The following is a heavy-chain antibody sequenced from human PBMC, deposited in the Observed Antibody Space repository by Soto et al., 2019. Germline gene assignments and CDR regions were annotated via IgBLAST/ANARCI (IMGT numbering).Heavy chain of an antibody. CDR1: GFSLSTNGVG. D-gene: IGHD3-10*01. Sequence: QITLKESGPTLVKPTQSLTLTCTFSGFSLSTNGVGVGWIRQPPGEALEWLALIYWDDEKRYSPSLESSLTVTKGTSRNQVVLTMTYMDPVDTATYYCAYNPDYYGPAFDSWGQGILVTVSS. CDR3: AYNPDYYGPAFDS. J-gene: IGHJ4*02. CDR2: IYWDDEK. V-gene: IGHV2-5*02.